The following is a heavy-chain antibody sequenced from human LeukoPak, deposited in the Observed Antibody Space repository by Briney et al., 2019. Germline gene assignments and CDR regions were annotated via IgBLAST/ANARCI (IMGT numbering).Heavy chain of an antibody. CDR1: GYTFTSYG. CDR3: ARGIGTYYDFWSGYYKSWAFDI. J-gene: IGHJ3*02. D-gene: IGHD3-3*01. CDR2: MNPNSGNT. Sequence: ASVKVSCKAYGYTFTSYGISWVRPAPGQGLEWMGWMNPNSGNTGYAQKFQGRVTMTRNTSISTAYMELSSLRSEDTAVYYCARGIGTYYDFWSGYYKSWAFDIWGQGTMVTVSS. V-gene: IGHV1-8*02.